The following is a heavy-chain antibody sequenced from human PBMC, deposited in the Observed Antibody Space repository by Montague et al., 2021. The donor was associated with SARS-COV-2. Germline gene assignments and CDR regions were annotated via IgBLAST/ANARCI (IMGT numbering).Heavy chain of an antibody. Sequence: SETLSLTCTVSGGSISSSNYFWVWIRQATGKGLEGVGSIYFGRGTYYXPSLKSRVTISVDTSKNQFSLKLTSVTAADTAVYSCARGVGKGFCDDENEGGFDYWGQGTLVSVSS. J-gene: IGHJ4*02. CDR3: ARGVGKGFCDDENEGGFDY. CDR1: GGSISSSNYF. V-gene: IGHV4-39*07. D-gene: IGHD3-3*01. CDR2: IYFGRGT.